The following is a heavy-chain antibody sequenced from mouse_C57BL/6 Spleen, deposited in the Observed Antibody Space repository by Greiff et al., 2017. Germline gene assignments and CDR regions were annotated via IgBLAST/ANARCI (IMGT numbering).Heavy chain of an antibody. CDR2: IYPSDSET. Sequence: QVQLQQPGAELVRPGSSVKLSCKASGYTFTSYWMDWVKQRPGQGLEWIGNIYPSDSETHYNQKFKDKATLTVDKSSSTAYMQLSSLTSEDSAVYYCAREEDYGSHLDYWGQGTTLTVSS. V-gene: IGHV1-61*01. CDR1: GYTFTSYW. D-gene: IGHD1-1*01. J-gene: IGHJ2*01. CDR3: AREEDYGSHLDY.